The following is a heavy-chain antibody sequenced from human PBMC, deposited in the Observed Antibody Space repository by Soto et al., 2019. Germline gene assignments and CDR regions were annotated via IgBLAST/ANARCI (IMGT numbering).Heavy chain of an antibody. Sequence: PGGSLRLSCAGFGFTFTDAYFSWVRQAPGKGLEWVGRIKSRADGGTDYSAPVKGRFTISRDDSQTSLYLQMIRLRTEDTGIYYCTTISTGGLRFLHWGQGALVTVSS. V-gene: IGHV3-15*01. CDR1: GFTFTDAY. CDR3: TTISTGGLRFLH. D-gene: IGHD3-3*01. J-gene: IGHJ4*02. CDR2: IKSRADGGT.